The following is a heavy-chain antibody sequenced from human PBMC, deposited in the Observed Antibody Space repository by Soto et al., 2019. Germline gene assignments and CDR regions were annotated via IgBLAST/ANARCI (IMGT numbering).Heavy chain of an antibody. CDR2: INAGNGNT. D-gene: IGHD3-3*01. Sequence: QVQLVQSGAEVKKPGASVKVSCKASGYTFTSYAMHWVRQAPGQRLEWMGWINAGNGNTKYSQKFQGRVTITRDTSASTAYMELSSLRSEDTAVYYCARAQVLRFLEGGSPYYYYMDVWGKGTTVTVSS. V-gene: IGHV1-3*01. J-gene: IGHJ6*03. CDR3: ARAQVLRFLEGGSPYYYYMDV. CDR1: GYTFTSYA.